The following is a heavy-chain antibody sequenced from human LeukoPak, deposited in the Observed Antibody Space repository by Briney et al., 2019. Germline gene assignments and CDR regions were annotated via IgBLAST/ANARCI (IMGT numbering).Heavy chain of an antibody. J-gene: IGHJ4*02. D-gene: IGHD2-15*01. CDR2: IKSKIDGGTT. V-gene: IGHV3-15*01. CDR3: ITEDCSGAYIYFHY. CDR1: GFIFSNAW. Sequence: GGSLRLSCAASGFIFSNAWMSWVRQAPGKGLEWVGRIKSKIDGGTTDYAAPVKGRFTISRDDSKNTLYLQMNSLETEDTAVYYCITEDCSGAYIYFHYWGQGTLVSVSS.